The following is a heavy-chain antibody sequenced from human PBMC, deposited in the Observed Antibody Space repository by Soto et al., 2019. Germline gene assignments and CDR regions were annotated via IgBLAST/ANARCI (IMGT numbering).Heavy chain of an antibody. CDR1: ASSPIINYS. V-gene: IGHV4-30-4*08. CDR2: IYYRWNT. D-gene: IGHD3-3*01. CDR3: ARDGVGSSHSFYYFDV. J-gene: IGHJ6*02. Sequence: PSQSLSRAWPLYASSPIINYSWIGIRQPQGRGLEWIGHIYYRWNTDYPPPLKRRLHIAIDTSKNQFHIKLRAVNDADTAAYFCARDGVGSSHSFYYFDVWAQGSTVTVSS.